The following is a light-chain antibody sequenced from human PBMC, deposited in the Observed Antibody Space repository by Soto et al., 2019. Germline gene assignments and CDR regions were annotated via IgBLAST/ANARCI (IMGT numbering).Light chain of an antibody. CDR2: GAS. V-gene: IGKV3-20*01. CDR1: QSVGNSY. Sequence: EIVLTQSPDTLSLSPGERATLSCRASQSVGNSYLAWYQQKPGQAPRLLLYGASSRATGIPERFSGSGSGTDFTLTISRLEPGDFAVYYCQQYANAPRTFGQGTKVDIK. CDR3: QQYANAPRT. J-gene: IGKJ1*01.